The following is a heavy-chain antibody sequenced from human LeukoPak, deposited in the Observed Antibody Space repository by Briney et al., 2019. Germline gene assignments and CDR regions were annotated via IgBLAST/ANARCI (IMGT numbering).Heavy chain of an antibody. CDR2: IYYSGST. D-gene: IGHD3-10*01. Sequence: SETLSLTCTVSGGSISSSSYYWGWIRQPPGKGLEWIGSIYYSGSTYYSPSLKSRVTISVDTSKNQFSLKLSSVTTADTAIYYCARGRNTMVRGAIGAETGYYYSYYMDVWGRGTTVTVSS. CDR1: GGSISSSSYY. V-gene: IGHV4-39*01. J-gene: IGHJ6*03. CDR3: ARGRNTMVRGAIGAETGYYYSYYMDV.